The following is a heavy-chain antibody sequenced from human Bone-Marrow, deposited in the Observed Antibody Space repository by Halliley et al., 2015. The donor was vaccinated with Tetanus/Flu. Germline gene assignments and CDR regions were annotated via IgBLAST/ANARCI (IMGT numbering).Heavy chain of an antibody. D-gene: IGHD2-21*01. CDR1: GYTFTSYG. Sequence: QLVQSGAEVKKPGASVKVSCKASGYTFTSYGLSWVRQAPGQGLEWMGWVSTYIGNTNYAQKFQGRVTMTTDTSTSTAYLELKSLRSDDTAVYYWARGGIQLWTGDYWGQGTLVTVSS. CDR2: VSTYIGNT. V-gene: IGHV1-18*01. CDR3: ARGGIQLWTGDY. J-gene: IGHJ4*02.